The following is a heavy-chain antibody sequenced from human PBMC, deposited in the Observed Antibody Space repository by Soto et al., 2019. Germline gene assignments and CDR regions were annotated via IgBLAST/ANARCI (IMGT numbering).Heavy chain of an antibody. CDR3: AKGAGNIRPYGMDV. V-gene: IGHV3-23*01. Sequence: EVQLLESGGGVVQPGGSLRVSCAAAGVTFSNHAMSWVRQAPGKGLEWVSTISGTGGTIYYADSVKGRFTISRDNSKNALWLQMNSLRAEDTALYYCAKGAGNIRPYGMDVWGQGTTVTVSS. J-gene: IGHJ6*02. CDR1: GVTFSNHA. CDR2: ISGTGGTI.